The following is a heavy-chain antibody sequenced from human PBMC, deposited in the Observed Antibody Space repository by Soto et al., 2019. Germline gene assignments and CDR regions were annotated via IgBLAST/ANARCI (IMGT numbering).Heavy chain of an antibody. CDR1: GGTFSSYA. V-gene: IGHV1-69*01. D-gene: IGHD3-22*01. CDR2: IIPIFGTA. J-gene: IGHJ6*02. Sequence: QVQLVQSGAEVKKPGSSVKVSCKASGGTFSSYAISWVRQAPGQGLEWMGGIIPIFGTANYARKFQGRVTITADESTSTAYMELSSLRSEDTAVYYCARRTSYYYDSSGYYLYYYGMDVWGQGTTVTVSS. CDR3: ARRTSYYYDSSGYYLYYYGMDV.